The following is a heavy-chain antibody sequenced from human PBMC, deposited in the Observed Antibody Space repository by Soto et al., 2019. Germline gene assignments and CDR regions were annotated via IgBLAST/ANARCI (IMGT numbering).Heavy chain of an antibody. CDR1: GYTFTNYG. D-gene: IGHD5-12*01. J-gene: IGHJ4*02. CDR3: ARMGFGYSGYVPFDY. Sequence: ASVKVSCKASGYTFTNYGISWVRQAPGQGLEWKGWINTYNGNTNHAQKLQGRVTMTTDTSTSTAYMELRSLRSDDTAVYYCARMGFGYSGYVPFDYWGQGTLVTVSS. V-gene: IGHV1-18*01. CDR2: INTYNGNT.